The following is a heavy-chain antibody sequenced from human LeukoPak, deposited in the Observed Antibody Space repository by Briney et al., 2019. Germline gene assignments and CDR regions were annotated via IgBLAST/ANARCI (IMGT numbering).Heavy chain of an antibody. V-gene: IGHV3-7*05. Sequence: GGSLRLSCAASGFTYSNYWMIWVRQAPGKGLEWVGNIKQDGSEKRYADSVRGRFSISRDNAQTSLYLQMNSLRAEDTAVYYCARDWPRYGYHEIFQYWGRGTLVTVSS. CDR1: GFTYSNYW. J-gene: IGHJ4*02. D-gene: IGHD5-24*01. CDR2: IKQDGSEK. CDR3: ARDWPRYGYHEIFQY.